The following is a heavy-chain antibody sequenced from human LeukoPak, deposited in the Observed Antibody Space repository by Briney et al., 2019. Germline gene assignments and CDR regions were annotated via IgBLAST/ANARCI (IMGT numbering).Heavy chain of an antibody. J-gene: IGHJ4*02. Sequence: SETLSLTCTVSGGSISSYYWSWIRQPPGKGLEWIGYIYYSGSTNYNPSLKSRVTVSEDTSKNQFSLKLSSVTAADTAVYYCARELGIAARRPDRYFDYWGQGTLVTVSS. V-gene: IGHV4-59*12. CDR3: ARELGIAARRPDRYFDY. CDR1: GGSISSYY. D-gene: IGHD6-6*01. CDR2: IYYSGST.